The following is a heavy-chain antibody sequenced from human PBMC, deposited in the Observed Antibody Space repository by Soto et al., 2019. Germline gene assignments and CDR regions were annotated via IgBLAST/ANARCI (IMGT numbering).Heavy chain of an antibody. CDR1: GYTFTSYG. V-gene: IGHV1-18*01. CDR3: ARGRAYSRTPDAFDI. CDR2: ISAYNGNT. Sequence: ASVKVSCKASGYTFTSYGISWVRQAPGQRLEWMGWISAYNGNTNYAQQLQGRVTMTTDTSTSTAYMELRSLRSDDTAVYYCARGRAYSRTPDAFDIWGQGTMVTVSS. D-gene: IGHD4-4*01. J-gene: IGHJ3*02.